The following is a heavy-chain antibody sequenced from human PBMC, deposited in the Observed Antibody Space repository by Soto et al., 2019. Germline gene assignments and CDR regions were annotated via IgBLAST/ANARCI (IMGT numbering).Heavy chain of an antibody. V-gene: IGHV1-2*02. CDR3: ARTSSSCYDY. Sequence: GASVKVSCKASGYTFIDYYIHWLRQAPGQGLEWMGWITPKNGGTNYAQSFQGRVTMTRDTSISTAYMELSSLRSDDTAVYYCARTSSSCYDYWGQGTLVTVSS. CDR2: ITPKNGGT. J-gene: IGHJ4*02. CDR1: GYTFIDYY. D-gene: IGHD6-13*01.